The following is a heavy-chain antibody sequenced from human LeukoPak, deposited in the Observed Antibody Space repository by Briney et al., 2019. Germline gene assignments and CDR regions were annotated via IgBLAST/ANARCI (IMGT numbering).Heavy chain of an antibody. D-gene: IGHD1-26*01. CDR3: ARGTLVEAFDY. Sequence: GASVKVSCKASGGTFSSYAISWVRQAPGQGLEWMGRIIPILGIANYAQKFQGRVTMTRDTSTSTVYMEPSSLRSEDTAVYYCARGTLVEAFDYWGQGTLVTVSS. CDR2: IIPILGIA. V-gene: IGHV1-69*04. J-gene: IGHJ4*02. CDR1: GGTFSSYA.